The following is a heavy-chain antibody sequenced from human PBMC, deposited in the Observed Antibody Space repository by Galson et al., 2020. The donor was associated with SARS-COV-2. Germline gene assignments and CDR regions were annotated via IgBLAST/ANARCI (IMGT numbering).Heavy chain of an antibody. J-gene: IGHJ4*02. Sequence: ASVKVSCKASGYPFSNYGFSWVRQAPGQRLEWMGWISGYSGNTKHAQKFQGRVTMTTDTSTTTAYMELRSLRSDDTAVYYCARDHYYASGSYYTPPFDYWGQGTLVIVSS. CDR3: ARDHYYASGSYYTPPFDY. CDR1: GYPFSNYG. CDR2: ISGYSGNT. V-gene: IGHV1-18*01. D-gene: IGHD3-10*01.